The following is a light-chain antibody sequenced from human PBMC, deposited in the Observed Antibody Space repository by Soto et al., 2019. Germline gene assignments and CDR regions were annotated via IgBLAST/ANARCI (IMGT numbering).Light chain of an antibody. CDR1: SSDVGRYNL. Sequence: QSALTQPASVSGSPGQSITISCTGTSSDVGRYNLVSLYQQHPGKAPKLMIYEGSKRPSGVSNRFSGSKSGNTASLTISGLQAEDEADYYCCSYAGSSTHVVFGGGTKLTVL. V-gene: IGLV2-23*01. CDR3: CSYAGSSTHVV. J-gene: IGLJ2*01. CDR2: EGS.